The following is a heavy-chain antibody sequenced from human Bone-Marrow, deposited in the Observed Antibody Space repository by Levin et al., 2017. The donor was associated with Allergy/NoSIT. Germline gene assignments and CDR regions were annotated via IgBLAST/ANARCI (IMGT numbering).Heavy chain of an antibody. Sequence: SQTLSLTCTASGGVIGDNHWSWIRRPAGQGLQWIGRLYPSGSTDYNPSLKSRVSMSLDKSKNQFSLRLRSVTAADTAVYYCARDILRSSGWYGLDEWGQGTLVTVSS. CDR2: LYPSGST. J-gene: IGHJ4*02. D-gene: IGHD6-19*01. CDR3: ARDILRSSGWYGLDE. V-gene: IGHV4-4*07. CDR1: GGVIGDNH.